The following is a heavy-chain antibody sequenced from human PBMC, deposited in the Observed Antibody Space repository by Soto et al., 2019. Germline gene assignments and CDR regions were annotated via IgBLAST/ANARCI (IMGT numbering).Heavy chain of an antibody. J-gene: IGHJ5*02. CDR3: ARGVTRTAGSWSWGFDP. CDR2: INPSDGST. CDR1: GYIFTDYS. Sequence: QVHLVQSGAEVKRPGASVKISCKTFGYIFTDYSIHWVRQAPGQGLEWMGKINPSDGSTKYALNFEGRISMTSDTSTSTVYMELGSLRSDDTAVFYCARGVTRTAGSWSWGFDPWGQGTLVTASS. V-gene: IGHV1-46*01. D-gene: IGHD2-2*01.